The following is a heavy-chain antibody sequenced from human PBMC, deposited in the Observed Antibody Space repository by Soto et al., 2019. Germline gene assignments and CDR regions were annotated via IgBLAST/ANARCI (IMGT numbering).Heavy chain of an antibody. CDR2: LYTSGST. Sequence: TSETLSLPCTVSGGSLSSYSWSWIRQVAGKGLEWIGRLYTSGSTKYSPSLKSRVTMSVDASKNQFSMRLMSVTAADTAVYYCRGYSDYDNYGIDVGGQGATVSVS. J-gene: IGHJ6*02. V-gene: IGHV4-4*07. CDR3: RGYSDYDNYGIDV. CDR1: GGSLSSYS. D-gene: IGHD5-12*01.